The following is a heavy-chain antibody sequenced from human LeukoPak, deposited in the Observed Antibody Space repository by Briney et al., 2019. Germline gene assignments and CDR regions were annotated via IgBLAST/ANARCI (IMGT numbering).Heavy chain of an antibody. Sequence: GGSLRLSCAASGFTFISYAMSWVRQAPGKGLDWVSSIIDSGDSSAYADSVKGRFIISRDNSNNMLYLQMNSLRAEDTAVYYCAKDGVTTPYYFDYWGQGTLVTVSS. CDR2: IIDSGDSS. V-gene: IGHV3-23*01. J-gene: IGHJ4*02. CDR3: AKDGVTTPYYFDY. CDR1: GFTFISYA. D-gene: IGHD4-17*01.